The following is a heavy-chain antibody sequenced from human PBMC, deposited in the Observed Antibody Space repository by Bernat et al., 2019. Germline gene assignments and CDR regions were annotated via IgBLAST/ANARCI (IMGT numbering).Heavy chain of an antibody. CDR1: GGSFSGYY. D-gene: IGHD6-13*01. J-gene: IGHJ4*02. CDR2: INHSGST. Sequence: QVQLQQWGAGLLKPSETLSLICAVYGGSFSGYYWSWIRQPPGKGLEWIGEINHSGSTNYNPSLKSRVTISVDTSENQFSLKLSSVTAADTAVYYCALSIAEAAIDYWGQGTLVPVSS. CDR3: ALSIAEAAIDY. V-gene: IGHV4-34*01.